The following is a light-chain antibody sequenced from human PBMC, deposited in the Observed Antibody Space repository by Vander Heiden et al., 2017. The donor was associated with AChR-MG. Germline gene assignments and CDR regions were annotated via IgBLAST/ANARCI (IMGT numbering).Light chain of an antibody. V-gene: IGLV1-44*01. CDR2: SNT. CDR3: AAWDDSLNAWV. CDR1: RSNIGSNT. J-gene: IGLJ3*02. Sequence: QSVLTQPPSASGTPGHRVPLSCSGSRSNIGSNTVNWYQQLPGTAPKVVIYSNTQRPSGVPDRFCGCKSGTSASLAISGLQSEDEADYYCAAWDDSLNAWVFGGGTKLTVL.